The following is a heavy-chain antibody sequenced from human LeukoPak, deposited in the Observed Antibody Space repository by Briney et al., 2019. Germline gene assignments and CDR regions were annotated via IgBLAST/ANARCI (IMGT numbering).Heavy chain of an antibody. D-gene: IGHD6-19*01. CDR1: GGSFSGYY. Sequence: SETLSLTCAVYGGSFSGYYWSWIRQPPGKGLEWIGEINHSGSTNYNPSLKSRVTISVDTSKNQFSLKLSSVTAADTAVYYCARTTYSSGWKGPTTFGYWGQGTLVTVSS. CDR2: INHSGST. J-gene: IGHJ4*02. CDR3: ARTTYSSGWKGPTTFGY. V-gene: IGHV4-34*01.